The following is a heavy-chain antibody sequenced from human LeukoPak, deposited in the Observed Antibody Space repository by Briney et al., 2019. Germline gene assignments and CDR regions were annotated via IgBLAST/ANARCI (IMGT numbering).Heavy chain of an antibody. V-gene: IGHV3-53*01. Sequence: GGSLRLSCAASGFTVSSNYMSWVRQAPGKGLEWVSVIYSGGSTDYADSVKGRFAISRDTSKNTLYLQMNSLRVEDTAVYYCARSSHYDILTGYSEEDAFDIWGQGTMVTVSS. CDR2: IYSGGST. J-gene: IGHJ3*02. CDR3: ARSSHYDILTGYSEEDAFDI. CDR1: GFTVSSNY. D-gene: IGHD3-9*01.